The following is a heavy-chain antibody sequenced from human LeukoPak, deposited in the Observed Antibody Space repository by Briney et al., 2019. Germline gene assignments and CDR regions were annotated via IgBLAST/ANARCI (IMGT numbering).Heavy chain of an antibody. D-gene: IGHD5-12*01. Sequence: SETLSLTCTVSGGSISSGGYYWSWIRQHPGKGLEWIGYIYYSGSTYYNPSLKSRVTISVDTSKNQFPLKLSSVTAADTAVYYCARADPSGYYQPFDYWGQGTLVTVSS. CDR2: IYYSGST. V-gene: IGHV4-31*03. J-gene: IGHJ4*02. CDR3: ARADPSGYYQPFDY. CDR1: GGSISSGGYY.